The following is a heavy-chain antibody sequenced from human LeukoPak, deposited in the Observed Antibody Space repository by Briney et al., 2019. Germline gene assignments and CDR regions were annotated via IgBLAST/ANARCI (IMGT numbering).Heavy chain of an antibody. Sequence: SETLSLTCTVSGGSISSSSYYWGWIRQPPGKGLECIGSIYYSGSTYYNPSLKSRVTISVDTSKNQFSLKLSSVTAADTAVYYCVRGPYGSGISNWFDPWGQGTLVIVSS. CDR3: VRGPYGSGISNWFDP. CDR2: IYYSGST. J-gene: IGHJ5*02. CDR1: GGSISSSSYY. V-gene: IGHV4-39*07. D-gene: IGHD3-10*01.